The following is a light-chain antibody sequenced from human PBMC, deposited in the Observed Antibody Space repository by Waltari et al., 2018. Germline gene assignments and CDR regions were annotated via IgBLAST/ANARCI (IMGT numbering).Light chain of an antibody. CDR2: KAS. Sequence: DIQTTQSPSTLSASVGDRVTITCRASQSISSWLAWYQQKPGKAPKLLIYKASSLESGVPSRFSGGGSGTDFTLTISSLQPDDFATYYCQQYSSWPQTFGQGTRLEIK. CDR1: QSISSW. CDR3: QQYSSWPQT. J-gene: IGKJ5*01. V-gene: IGKV1-5*03.